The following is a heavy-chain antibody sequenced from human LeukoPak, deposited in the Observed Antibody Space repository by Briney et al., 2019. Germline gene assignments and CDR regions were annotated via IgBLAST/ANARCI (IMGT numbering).Heavy chain of an antibody. V-gene: IGHV3-7*01. D-gene: IGHD5-18*01. Sequence: PGGSLRLSCAASGFTFSSYWMSWARQAPGKGLEWVANIKQDGSEKYYVDSVKGRFTISRDNAKNSLYLQMNSLRAEDTAVYYCARRKYSYGPYFDYWGQGTLVTVSS. CDR1: GFTFSSYW. CDR2: IKQDGSEK. J-gene: IGHJ4*02. CDR3: ARRKYSYGPYFDY.